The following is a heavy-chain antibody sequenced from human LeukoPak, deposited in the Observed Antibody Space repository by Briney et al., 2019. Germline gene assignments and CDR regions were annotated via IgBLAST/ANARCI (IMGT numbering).Heavy chain of an antibody. D-gene: IGHD2-15*01. Sequence: GRSLRLSCAASGFTFSSYEMNWVRQAPGKGLEWVSYISSSGNPIYYADSVKGRFTISRDNAKNSLYLQMNSLRAEDTALYYCARERIGDDAFDIWGQGTMVTVSS. J-gene: IGHJ3*02. CDR1: GFTFSSYE. V-gene: IGHV3-48*03. CDR3: ARERIGDDAFDI. CDR2: ISSSGNPI.